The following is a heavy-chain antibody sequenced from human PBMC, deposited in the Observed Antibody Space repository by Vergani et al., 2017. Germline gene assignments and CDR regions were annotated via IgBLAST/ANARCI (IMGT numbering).Heavy chain of an antibody. V-gene: IGHV3-7*01. CDR2: IKQDGSEK. CDR1: GFTFSSYW. J-gene: IGHJ2*01. D-gene: IGHD3-22*01. Sequence: EVQLVESGGGLVQPGGSLRLSCAASGFTFSSYWMSWVRQAPGKGLEWVANIKQDGSEKYYVDSVKGRFIISRDNAKNSLYLQMNSLRAEDTAVYYCARAQADYYYDSSGYYLGWYFDLWGRGTLVTVSS. CDR3: ARAQADYYYDSSGYYLGWYFDL.